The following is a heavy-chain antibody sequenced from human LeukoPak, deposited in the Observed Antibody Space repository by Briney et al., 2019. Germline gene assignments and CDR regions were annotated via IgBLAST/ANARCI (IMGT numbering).Heavy chain of an antibody. D-gene: IGHD2-15*01. CDR3: ASGVLQNWFDP. J-gene: IGHJ5*02. CDR2: IYHSGST. V-gene: IGHV4-4*02. CDR1: GFTFSSYAM. Sequence: PGGSLRLSCAASGFTFSSYAMSWVRQPPGKGLEWIGEIYHSGSTNYNPSLKSRVTISVDKSKNQFSLKLSSVTAADTAVYYCASGVLQNWFDPWGQGTLVTVSS.